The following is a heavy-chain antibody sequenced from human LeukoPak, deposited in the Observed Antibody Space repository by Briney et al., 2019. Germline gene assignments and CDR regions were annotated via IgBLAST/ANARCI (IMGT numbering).Heavy chain of an antibody. CDR1: GFTLGSHD. Sequence: PGGSLRLSCPASGFTLGSHDTQCVSQLAGECLEWVAAVSSGFHAFFADSVQGRFTVSREDARNSLYLQMNSLRAGDTAVYYCVREARGYHYTYFDYWGQGTLVTVSS. V-gene: IGHV3-13*01. J-gene: IGHJ4*02. D-gene: IGHD5-18*01. CDR2: VSSGFHA. CDR3: VREARGYHYTYFDY.